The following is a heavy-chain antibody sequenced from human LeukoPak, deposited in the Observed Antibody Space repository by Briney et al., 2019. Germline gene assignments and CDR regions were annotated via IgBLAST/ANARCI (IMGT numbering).Heavy chain of an antibody. V-gene: IGHV4-39*07. CDR1: GGSISSSSYY. CDR2: IYYSGST. CDR3: AREGGPYRPLDY. Sequence: PSETLSLTCTVSGGSISSSSYYWGWIRQPPGKGLGWIGNIYYSGSTYYNPSLRSRVAISVDKSENHISLKLTSVTAADTAVYYRAREGGPYRPLDYSGQGTLVTVAS. J-gene: IGHJ4*02.